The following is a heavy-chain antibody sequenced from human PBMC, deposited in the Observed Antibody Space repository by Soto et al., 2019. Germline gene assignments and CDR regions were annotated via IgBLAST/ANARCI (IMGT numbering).Heavy chain of an antibody. J-gene: IGHJ4*02. CDR2: IYYRGST. D-gene: IGHD4-17*01. V-gene: IGHV4-39*05. CDR1: GGSISSSSHY. CDR3: AGLTTVTNLAIDC. Sequence: QLQLQESGPGLVKSSETPSLTCTVSGGSISSSSHYWGWIRQPPGKGLEWIGSIYYRGSTYYNPSLKSRATISVDTSKNQFSLKLSSVTAADTAVYYCAGLTTVTNLAIDCWGQGIPVTVSS.